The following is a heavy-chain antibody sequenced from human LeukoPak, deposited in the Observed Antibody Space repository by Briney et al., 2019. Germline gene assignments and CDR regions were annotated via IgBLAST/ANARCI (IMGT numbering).Heavy chain of an antibody. D-gene: IGHD6-19*01. V-gene: IGHV4-30-4*01. CDR3: ARVSGVEDSGFAQWLDDRSKKGGTFDI. Sequence: PSETLSLTCTVSGGSISSGDYYWSWIRQPPGKGLEWIGYIYYSGSTYYNPSLKSRVTISVDTSKNQFSLKLSSVTAADTAVYYCARVSGVEDSGFAQWLDDRSKKGGTFDIWGQGTMVTVSS. CDR1: GGSISSGDYY. J-gene: IGHJ3*02. CDR2: IYYSGST.